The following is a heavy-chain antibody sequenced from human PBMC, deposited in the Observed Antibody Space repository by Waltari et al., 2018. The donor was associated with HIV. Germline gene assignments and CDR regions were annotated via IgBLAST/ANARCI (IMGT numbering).Heavy chain of an antibody. D-gene: IGHD4-17*01. CDR1: GYTLTDYS. CDR2: INLNSGVT. Sequence: QVQLVQSGAEVKKPGASVKVSCKASGYTLTDYSIYWVRQAPGQGLEWMGRINLNSGVTNYAQKFQGRVIMTRDTSISTAYMELSRLRSDDTAVYYCARVVNYGDNSVYYGMDVWGQGTTVTVSS. J-gene: IGHJ6*02. V-gene: IGHV1-2*06. CDR3: ARVVNYGDNSVYYGMDV.